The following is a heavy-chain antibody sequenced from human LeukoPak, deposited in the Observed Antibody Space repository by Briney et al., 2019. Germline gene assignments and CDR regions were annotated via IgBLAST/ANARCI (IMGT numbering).Heavy chain of an antibody. CDR3: ARVFVGGSGWYGY. Sequence: GGFLRLSCAASGFTFSSYSMNWVRQAPGKGPEWVSSISSSSSYIYYADSVKGRFTISRDNAKNSLYLQMNSLRAEDTAVYYCARVFVGGSGWYGYWGQGTLVTVSS. CDR1: GFTFSSYS. D-gene: IGHD6-19*01. CDR2: ISSSSSYI. J-gene: IGHJ4*02. V-gene: IGHV3-21*01.